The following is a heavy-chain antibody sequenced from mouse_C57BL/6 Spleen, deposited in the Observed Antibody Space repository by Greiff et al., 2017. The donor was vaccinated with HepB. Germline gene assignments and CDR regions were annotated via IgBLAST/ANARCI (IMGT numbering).Heavy chain of an antibody. CDR2: ISYSGST. J-gene: IGHJ1*03. D-gene: IGHD5-1-1*01. V-gene: IGHV3-8*01. CDR1: LYSIPSVY. CDR3: AKDDYRNIYAWYSHV. Sequence: VQLQQSAPGLAKSSQTLSHPCSVPLYSIPSVYWNAIRKFTENKLEYMGYISYSGSTYYNPSLKSRISITRDTSNNQYYLQLNSVTTEDTATYYYAKDDYRNIYAWYSHVWGTRTPASVSP.